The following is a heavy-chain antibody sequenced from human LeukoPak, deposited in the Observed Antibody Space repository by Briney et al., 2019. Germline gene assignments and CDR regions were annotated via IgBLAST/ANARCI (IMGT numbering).Heavy chain of an antibody. CDR3: AKDSNLWFGELLEVYYYYGMDV. V-gene: IGHV3-23*01. J-gene: IGHJ6*02. CDR2: ISGSGGST. D-gene: IGHD3-10*01. Sequence: GGSLRLSCAASGFTFSSYAMSWVRQAPGKGLEWVSAISGSGGSTYYADSVKGRFTISRDNSKNTLYLQMNSLRAEDTAVYYCAKDSNLWFGELLEVYYYYGMDVWGQGTTVTVSS. CDR1: GFTFSSYA.